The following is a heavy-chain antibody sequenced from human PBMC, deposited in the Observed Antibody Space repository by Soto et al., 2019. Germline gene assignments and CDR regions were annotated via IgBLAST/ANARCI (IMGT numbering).Heavy chain of an antibody. D-gene: IGHD6-13*01. V-gene: IGHV5-10-1*01. J-gene: IGHJ4*02. Sequence: GESLKISCKGSGYSFTSYWISWVRQMPGKGLEWMGRIDPSDSYTNYSPSFQGHVTISADKSLSTAYLQWISLKASDSAIYYCASLISATGGKTSVGIAFDSWGQGTLVTAPQ. CDR1: GYSFTSYW. CDR2: IDPSDSYT. CDR3: ASLISATGGKTSVGIAFDS.